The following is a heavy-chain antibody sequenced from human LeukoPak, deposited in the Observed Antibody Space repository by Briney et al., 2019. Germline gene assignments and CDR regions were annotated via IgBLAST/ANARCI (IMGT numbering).Heavy chain of an antibody. J-gene: IGHJ2*01. CDR2: IYTSGTT. D-gene: IGHD2-21*02. Sequence: PSQTLSHTCTVSGGSISSGSYYWNWIRQPAGKGLEWIGRIYTSGTTDYNPSLKSRVTISVDTSKNQFSLKLSSVTAADTAVYYCARWGDLYWYFDLWGRGILVTVSS. V-gene: IGHV4-61*02. CDR1: GGSISSGSYY. CDR3: ARWGDLYWYFDL.